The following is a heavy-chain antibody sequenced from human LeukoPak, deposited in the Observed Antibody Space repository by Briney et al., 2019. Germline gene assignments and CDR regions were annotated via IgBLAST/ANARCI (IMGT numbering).Heavy chain of an antibody. CDR1: GGSISSSSYY. Sequence: PSETLSLTCTVSGGSISSSSYYWGWIRQPPGKGLEWIGSIYYSGSTYYNPSLKSRVTISVDTSKNQFSLKLSSVTAADTAVYYCARGSHSSSWEDDAFDIWGQGTMVTVSS. D-gene: IGHD6-13*01. J-gene: IGHJ3*02. CDR3: ARGSHSSSWEDDAFDI. V-gene: IGHV4-39*07. CDR2: IYYSGST.